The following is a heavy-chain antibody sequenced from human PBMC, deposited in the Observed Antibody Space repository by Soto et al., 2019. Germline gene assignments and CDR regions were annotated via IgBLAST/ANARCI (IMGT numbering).Heavy chain of an antibody. CDR1: GGSISSYY. V-gene: IGHV4-59*01. CDR3: ARGWVGYCSSTSCPGFDY. J-gene: IGHJ4*02. CDR2: IYYSGST. Sequence: SETLSLTCTVSGGSISSYYWSWIRQPPGKGLEWIGYIYYSGSTNYNPSLKSRVTISVDTSKNQFSLMLSSVTAADTAVYYCARGWVGYCSSTSCPGFDYWGQGTLVTVSS. D-gene: IGHD2-2*01.